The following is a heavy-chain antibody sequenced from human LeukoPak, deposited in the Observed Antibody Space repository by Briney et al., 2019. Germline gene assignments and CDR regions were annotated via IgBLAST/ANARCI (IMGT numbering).Heavy chain of an antibody. CDR2: ISGSGGST. CDR1: GFTFSSYA. V-gene: IGHV3-23*01. J-gene: IGHJ3*02. Sequence: GGSLRLSCAASGFTFSSYAMGWVRQAPGKGLEGVSAISGSGGSTYYADSVKGRFTISRDNSKNTLYLQMNSLRAEDTAVYYCAKRPRWLPNLGAFDIWGQGTMVTVSS. D-gene: IGHD3-22*01. CDR3: AKRPRWLPNLGAFDI.